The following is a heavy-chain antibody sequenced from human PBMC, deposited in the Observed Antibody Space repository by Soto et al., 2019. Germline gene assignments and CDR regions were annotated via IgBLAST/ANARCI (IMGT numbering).Heavy chain of an antibody. CDR2: TYYRSKWYN. D-gene: IGHD2-2*01. CDR1: GDSVSSNSAA. CDR3: ARRRYCSSTSCYYYGMDV. J-gene: IGHJ6*02. Sequence: AQTLSLTCAISGDSVSSNSAAWKWIRQSPSRGLALLGRTYYRSKWYNDYAVSVKSRITINPDTSKNQFSLQLNSVTPEDTAVYYCARRRYCSSTSCYYYGMDVLGQGTTFTVSS. V-gene: IGHV6-1*01.